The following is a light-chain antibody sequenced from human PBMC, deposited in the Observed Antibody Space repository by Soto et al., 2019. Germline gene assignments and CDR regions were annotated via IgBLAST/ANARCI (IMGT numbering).Light chain of an antibody. Sequence: GXXXTLSCRASQSVSSNLAWYQQKPGQAPRLLIYGASTRATGIPARFSGSGSGTEFTLTISSLQSEDFAVYYCQQYNNWPYTFGQGTKLEIK. CDR2: GAS. CDR3: QQYNNWPYT. V-gene: IGKV3-15*01. CDR1: QSVSSN. J-gene: IGKJ2*01.